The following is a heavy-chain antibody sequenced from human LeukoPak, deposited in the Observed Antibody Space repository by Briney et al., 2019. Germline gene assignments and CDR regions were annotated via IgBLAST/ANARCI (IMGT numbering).Heavy chain of an antibody. J-gene: IGHJ6*03. V-gene: IGHV4-59*01. CDR2: IYYSGST. Sequence: SETLSLTCTVSGGSISSYYWSWIRQPPGKGLEWIGYIYYSGSTNYNPSLKSRVTISVDTSKNQFSLKLSSVTAADTAVYYCARVTLAHYYYMDVWGKGTTVTVSS. CDR1: GGSISSYY. CDR3: ARVTLAHYYYMDV.